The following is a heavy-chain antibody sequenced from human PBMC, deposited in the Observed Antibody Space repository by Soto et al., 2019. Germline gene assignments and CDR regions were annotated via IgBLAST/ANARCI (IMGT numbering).Heavy chain of an antibody. J-gene: IGHJ6*02. Sequence: SVEVSCKASGGTFSSYAISWVRQAPGQGLEWMGGIIPIFGTANYAQKFQGRVTITADESTSTAHMELSSLRSEDTAVYYCAREQTGYYYGMDVWGQGTTVTVSS. CDR2: IIPIFGTA. CDR1: GGTFSSYA. V-gene: IGHV1-69*13. CDR3: AREQTGYYYGMDV.